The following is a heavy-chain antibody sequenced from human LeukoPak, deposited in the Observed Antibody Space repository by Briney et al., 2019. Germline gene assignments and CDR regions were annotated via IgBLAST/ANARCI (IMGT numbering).Heavy chain of an antibody. CDR3: TRSNAFDI. J-gene: IGHJ3*02. CDR1: GGSFSGYY. V-gene: IGHV4-34*01. CDR2: INHSGST. Sequence: PSETLSLTCAVYGGSFSGYYWSWIRRPPGKGLEWIGEINHSGSTNYNPSLKSRVTISVDTSKNQFSLKLSSVTAADTAVYYCTRSNAFDIRGQGTMVTVSS.